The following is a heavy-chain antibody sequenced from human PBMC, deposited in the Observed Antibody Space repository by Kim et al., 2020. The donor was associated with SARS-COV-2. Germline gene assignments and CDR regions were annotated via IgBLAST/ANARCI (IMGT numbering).Heavy chain of an antibody. Sequence: SETLSLTCAVYGESFTGYYWTWVRQSPGKGLEWIGQTNHSGSTKYNPSLKSRVTISVDTSKKQFSLKLNSGTAADTAVYYCARGGRYYGSGKPWAHGMDVWGQGNTVTVSS. V-gene: IGHV4-34*01. CDR1: GESFTGYY. CDR3: ARGGRYYGSGKPWAHGMDV. D-gene: IGHD3-10*01. CDR2: TNHSGST. J-gene: IGHJ6*02.